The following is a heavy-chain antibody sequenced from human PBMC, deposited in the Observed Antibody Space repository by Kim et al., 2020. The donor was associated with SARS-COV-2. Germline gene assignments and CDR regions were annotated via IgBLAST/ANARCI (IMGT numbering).Heavy chain of an antibody. CDR3: TKPPGYSSGWSDY. CDR2: IRSKANSYAT. D-gene: IGHD6-19*01. CDR1: GFTFSGSA. J-gene: IGHJ4*02. V-gene: IGHV3-73*01. Sequence: GGSLRLSCAASGFTFSGSAMHWVRQASGKGLEWVGRIRSKANSYATAYAASVKGRFTISRDDSKNTAYLQMNSLKTEDTAVYYCTKPPGYSSGWSDYWGQGTLVTVSS.